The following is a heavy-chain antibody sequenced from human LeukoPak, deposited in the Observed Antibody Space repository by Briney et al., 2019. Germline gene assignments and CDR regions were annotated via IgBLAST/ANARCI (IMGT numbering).Heavy chain of an antibody. CDR3: ARLPYCGGDCYPNWFDT. CDR2: IYPVDSDT. CDR1: GYTFTTHW. D-gene: IGHD2-21*02. V-gene: IGHV5-51*01. Sequence: GESLKISCKAPGYTFTTHWGGWVPQIPGKGLDCMRIIYPVDSDTRYSPSFQGQVTISADKSISTAYLHWSSLKASDTAIYYCARLPYCGGDCYPNWFDTWGQGTLVTVSS. J-gene: IGHJ5*02.